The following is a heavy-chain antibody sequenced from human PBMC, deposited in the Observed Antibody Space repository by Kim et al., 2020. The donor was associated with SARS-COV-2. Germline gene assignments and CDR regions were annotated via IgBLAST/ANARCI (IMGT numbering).Heavy chain of an antibody. J-gene: IGHJ4*02. CDR2: TTSSTT. Sequence: GGSLRLSCEASGFPLSSYNIHWVRQAPGEGLQWVSYTTSSTTYYADSVKGRFTISRDIAKNSLFLQMNSLRDEDTAVYYCVTAFSLSSGGNWVQGTLVTVSS. D-gene: IGHD3-16*02. CDR1: GFPLSSYN. V-gene: IGHV3-48*02. CDR3: VTAFSLSSGGN.